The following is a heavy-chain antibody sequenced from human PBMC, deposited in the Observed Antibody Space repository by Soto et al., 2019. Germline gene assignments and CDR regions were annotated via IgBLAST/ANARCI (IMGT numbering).Heavy chain of an antibody. CDR3: ARGPMVRGVIAYY. Sequence: GGSLRLSCAASGFTFSDYYMIWIRQAPGKGLEWLSYIGGSGRTISYADSVKGRFTISRDNAKNSLYLQMNSLRAEDTAVYYCARGPMVRGVIAYYWGQGALVTVSS. CDR2: IGGSGRTI. CDR1: GFTFSDYY. J-gene: IGHJ4*02. D-gene: IGHD3-10*01. V-gene: IGHV3-11*01.